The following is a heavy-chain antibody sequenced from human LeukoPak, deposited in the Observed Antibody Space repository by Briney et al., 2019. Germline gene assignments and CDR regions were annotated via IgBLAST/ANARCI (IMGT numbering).Heavy chain of an antibody. V-gene: IGHV1-8*01. CDR1: GFIFSNFD. D-gene: IGHD3-10*01. CDR2: LNPITGDT. J-gene: IGHJ5*02. CDR3: VRDGEGVAIGVNFWFDP. Sequence: ASVTVSCRASGFIFSNFDFNWVRQAPGHGLEWLGWLNPITGDTGYARQFQGRITMTRDTSTSTLYMELTSLRSEDTAVYYCVRDGEGVAIGVNFWFDPWGQGTLVTVSS.